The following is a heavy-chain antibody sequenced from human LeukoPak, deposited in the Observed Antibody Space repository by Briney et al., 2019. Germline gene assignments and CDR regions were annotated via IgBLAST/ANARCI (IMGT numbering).Heavy chain of an antibody. CDR2: IYTSGST. J-gene: IGHJ3*02. D-gene: IGHD2-2*01. CDR1: GGSISSGSYY. Sequence: PSETLSLTCTVSGGSISSGSYYWSWIRQPAGKGLEWIGRIYTSGSTNYNPSLKSRVTISVDTSKNQFSLKLSSVTAADTAVYYCARAGIGYCSSTSCPHDAFDIWGQGTMVTVSS. V-gene: IGHV4-61*02. CDR3: ARAGIGYCSSTSCPHDAFDI.